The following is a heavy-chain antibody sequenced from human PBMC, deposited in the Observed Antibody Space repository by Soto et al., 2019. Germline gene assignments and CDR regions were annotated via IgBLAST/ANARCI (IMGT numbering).Heavy chain of an antibody. J-gene: IGHJ4*02. CDR2: IRFDGSNE. D-gene: IGHD1-7*01. V-gene: IGHV3-33*01. CDR3: ARDGIGGTVFRGYLDY. Sequence: QEQLVESGGGVVQPGTSLRLSCAVPGGIFHGYGMHWVRQAPGKGLXWVAIIRFDGSNEEYADSVKGRFTISRDNSKNTLYLQMNTLGAEDTAVYYCARDGIGGTVFRGYLDYWGRGTVVTVSS. CDR1: GGIFHGYG.